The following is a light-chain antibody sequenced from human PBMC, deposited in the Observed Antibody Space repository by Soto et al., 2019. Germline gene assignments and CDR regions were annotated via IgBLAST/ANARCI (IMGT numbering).Light chain of an antibody. J-gene: IGKJ4*01. CDR2: GAS. CDR1: QSVSNI. V-gene: IGKV3-15*01. Sequence: EIVMTQSPATLSVSPGERATLSCRASQSVSNILAWYQQKPGQAPRLVIYGASTRATGIPARFSGSGSGTEFTLTISSLQSEDSAVYYCQQYNNWPPLTFGGGTKVEIK. CDR3: QQYNNWPPLT.